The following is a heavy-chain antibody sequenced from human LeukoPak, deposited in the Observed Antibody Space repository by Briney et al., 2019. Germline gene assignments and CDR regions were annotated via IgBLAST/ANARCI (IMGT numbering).Heavy chain of an antibody. V-gene: IGHV3-49*04. J-gene: IGHJ2*01. CDR3: AKVKPYWYFDL. CDR1: GFTFGDYA. Sequence: PGGSLRLSCTASGFTFGDYAMTWVRQAPGKGLEWVGFIRGKAYGGTTEYAASVKGRFTTSRDDSKSIAYLQMNSLRTEDTAVYYCAKVKPYWYFDLWGRGTLVTVSS. CDR2: IRGKAYGGTT.